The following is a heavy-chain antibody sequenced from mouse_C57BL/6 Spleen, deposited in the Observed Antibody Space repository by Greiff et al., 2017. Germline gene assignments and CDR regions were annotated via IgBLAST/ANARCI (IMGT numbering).Heavy chain of an antibody. V-gene: IGHV1-39*01. CDR1: GYSFTDSN. CDR3: ARAAGNYYGSRSYAMDY. D-gene: IGHD1-1*01. Sequence: VQLKESGPELVKPGASVKISCKASGYSFTDSNMNWVKQSNGKSLEWIVVINPNYGTTSYNQKFKGKATLTVDQSSSTAYMQLNSLTSEYSAVYYCARAAGNYYGSRSYAMDYWGQGTSVTVSS. J-gene: IGHJ4*01. CDR2: INPNYGTT.